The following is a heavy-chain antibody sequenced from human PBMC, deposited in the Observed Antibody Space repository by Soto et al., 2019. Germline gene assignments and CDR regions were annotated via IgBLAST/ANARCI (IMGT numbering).Heavy chain of an antibody. CDR1: GFTFSSFE. V-gene: IGHV3-48*03. CDR2: IGSSGSTI. CDR3: ARAAYSSSYYFDS. D-gene: IGHD6-6*01. J-gene: IGHJ4*02. Sequence: GGSLRLSCAASGFTFSSFEMNWVRQAPGKGLEWVSKIGSSGSTIWYADSVKGRFTISRDNAKNSLYLQMNSLRGEDTAVYYCARAAYSSSYYFDSWGQGTLVTVSS.